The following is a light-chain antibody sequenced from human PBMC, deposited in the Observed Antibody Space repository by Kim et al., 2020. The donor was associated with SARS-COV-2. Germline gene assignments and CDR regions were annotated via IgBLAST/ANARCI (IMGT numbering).Light chain of an antibody. J-gene: IGKJ4*01. CDR3: QQTYSLPPT. CDR2: TAS. Sequence: SASVGDRVTLTCRASQSISTYLNWYQQKPGTAPKFLLSTASSFQGAVPPRFSGSGSGTDFTLTISDLQPEDFATYWCQQTYSLPPTFGGGTKLEIK. CDR1: QSISTY. V-gene: IGKV1-39*01.